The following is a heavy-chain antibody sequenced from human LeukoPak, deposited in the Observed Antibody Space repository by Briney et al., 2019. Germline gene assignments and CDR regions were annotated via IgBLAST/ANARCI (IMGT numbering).Heavy chain of an antibody. CDR2: IYHSGST. Sequence: SQTLSLTCTVSGGSISSGGYSWSWIRQPPGKGLEWIGYIYHSGSTYYNPSLKSRVTISVDMSKNQFSLKLSSVTAADTAVYYCARDLYVGGGGGMDVWGQGTTVTVSS. V-gene: IGHV4-30-2*01. CDR3: ARDLYVGGGGGMDV. CDR1: GGSISSGGYS. D-gene: IGHD2-21*01. J-gene: IGHJ6*02.